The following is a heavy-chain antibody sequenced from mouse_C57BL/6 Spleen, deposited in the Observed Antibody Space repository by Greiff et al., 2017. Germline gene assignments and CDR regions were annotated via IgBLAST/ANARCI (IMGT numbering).Heavy chain of an antibody. J-gene: IGHJ4*01. CDR2: INPNNGGT. CDR1: GYTFTDYN. Sequence: EVQLQQSGPELVKPGASVKIPCKASGYTFTDYNMDWVKQSHGKSLEWIGDINPNNGGTIYNQKFKGKATLTVDKSSSTAYMELRSLTSEDTAVYYCARPIYYGYDYAMDYWGQGTSVTVSS. D-gene: IGHD2-2*01. V-gene: IGHV1-18*01. CDR3: ARPIYYGYDYAMDY.